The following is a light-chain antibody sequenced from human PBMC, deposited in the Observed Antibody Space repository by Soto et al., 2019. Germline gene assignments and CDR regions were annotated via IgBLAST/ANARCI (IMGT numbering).Light chain of an antibody. V-gene: IGKV3-20*01. CDR1: QSVSSSH. J-gene: IGKJ1*01. Sequence: EIVLTQSPGTLSLSPGERATLSCRASQSVSSSHLAWYQQKPGQAPRLLIYSASSRATGIPDRFSGSGSGTDFTLTISRLEPEDIALYYCQRYGGFGQGTKVDI. CDR2: SAS. CDR3: QRYGG.